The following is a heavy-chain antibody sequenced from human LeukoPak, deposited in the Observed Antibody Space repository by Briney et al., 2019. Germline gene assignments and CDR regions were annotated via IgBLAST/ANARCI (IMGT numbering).Heavy chain of an antibody. D-gene: IGHD6-19*01. V-gene: IGHV4-61*02. CDR3: ARVPHRYSSGWYGRFSFDY. CDR2: IYISGST. Sequence: SETLSLTCTVSGVSISSGSYYWTWIRQPAGKGLEWIGRIYISGSTNYNPSLKGRVTMSIDTSKNQFSLKLSSVTAADTAVYYCARVPHRYSSGWYGRFSFDYWGQGTLVTVSS. CDR1: GVSISSGSYY. J-gene: IGHJ4*02.